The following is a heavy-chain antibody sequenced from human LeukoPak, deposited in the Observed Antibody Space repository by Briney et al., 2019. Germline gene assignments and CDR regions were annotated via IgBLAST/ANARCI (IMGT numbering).Heavy chain of an antibody. D-gene: IGHD6-13*01. CDR1: GLTFSSYG. V-gene: IGHV3-30*18. CDR3: AKDRRPRIAAAGTFYDY. CDR2: ISYDGSNK. Sequence: GGSLRLSCAASGLTFSSYGMHWVRQAPGKGLEWVAVISYDGSNKYYADSVKGRFTISRDNSKNTLYLQMNSLRAEDTAVYYCAKDRRPRIAAAGTFYDYWGQGTLVTVSS. J-gene: IGHJ4*02.